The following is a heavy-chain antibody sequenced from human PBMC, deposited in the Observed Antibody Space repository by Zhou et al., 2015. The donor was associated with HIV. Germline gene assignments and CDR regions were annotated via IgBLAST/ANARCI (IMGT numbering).Heavy chain of an antibody. CDR3: ARGEHLVMVTSTADY. J-gene: IGHJ4*02. CDR1: GYTFVAHT. D-gene: IGHD2-21*02. V-gene: IGHV1-18*04. CDR2: ISPYNGNA. Sequence: QVQLVQSGPEVKKPGASVEVSCKASGYTFVAHTIHWVRQVPGQGLEWMGWISPYNGNANYAQKFRARVIMSTDTPTTTAHMSLRGLDSDDTAIYYCARGEHLVMVTSTADYWGQGTPVTVSS.